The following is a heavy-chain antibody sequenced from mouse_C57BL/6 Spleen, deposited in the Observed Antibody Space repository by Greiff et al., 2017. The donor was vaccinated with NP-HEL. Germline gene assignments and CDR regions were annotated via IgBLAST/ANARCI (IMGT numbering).Heavy chain of an antibody. J-gene: IGHJ2*01. V-gene: IGHV5-6*01. Sequence: EVQVVESGGDLVKPGGSLKLSCAASGFTFSSYGMSWVRQTPDKRLEWVATISSGGSYTYYPDSVKGRFTISRDNAKNTLYLQMSSLKSEDTAMYYCARGGLWDFDYWGQGTTLTVSS. D-gene: IGHD3-3*01. CDR3: ARGGLWDFDY. CDR2: ISSGGSYT. CDR1: GFTFSSYG.